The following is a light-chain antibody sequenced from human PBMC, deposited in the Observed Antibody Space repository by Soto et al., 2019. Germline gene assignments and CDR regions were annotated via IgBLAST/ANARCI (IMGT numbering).Light chain of an antibody. J-gene: IGKJ4*02. Sequence: DSVWTQSPGTRSLSPGERATLSCRASQSVSSSYLAWYQQKPGQAPRLRIYGASSRATCIPDRFSGSGSGTDVTLTISRLEPEAFAVYSCQQYGSSPTTCGGGTKVEIK. CDR1: QSVSSSY. V-gene: IGKV3-20*01. CDR2: GAS. CDR3: QQYGSSPTT.